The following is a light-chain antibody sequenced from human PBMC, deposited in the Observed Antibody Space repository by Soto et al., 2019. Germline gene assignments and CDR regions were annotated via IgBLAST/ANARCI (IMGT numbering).Light chain of an antibody. CDR2: DAS. CDR3: QQYNNSTAST. Sequence: LTQAPANLGLSPGERATRWDRASQSVSSYLAWYQQKPGQAPRLLIYDASNRATGIPDRFSGRGSGTDSSLTMRRFTAEFFALSYSQQYNNSTASTFRQGTRLEIK. V-gene: IGKV3-11*01. J-gene: IGKJ5*01. CDR1: QSVSSY.